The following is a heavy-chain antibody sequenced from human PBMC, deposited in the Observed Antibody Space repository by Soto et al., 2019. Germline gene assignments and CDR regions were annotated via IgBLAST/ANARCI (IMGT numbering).Heavy chain of an antibody. CDR2: ISWDGGST. J-gene: IGHJ3*02. CDR3: AKGRVGTRDAFDI. CDR1: GFTFGDFT. V-gene: IGHV3-43*01. Sequence: GGSLRLSCATPGFTFGDFTIHWVRQVPGKGLEWVSLISWDGGSTYYADSVKGRFTISRDNSKNSLYLQMNSLRTEDTALYYCAKGRVGTRDAFDIWGQGTMVTVSS. D-gene: IGHD2-8*01.